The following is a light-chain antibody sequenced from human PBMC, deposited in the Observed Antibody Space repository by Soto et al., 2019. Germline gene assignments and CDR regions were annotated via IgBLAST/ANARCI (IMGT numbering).Light chain of an antibody. Sequence: MQITQSPSSLSSSVGDRVTISCLSSQGIGNALGWYQQKPGKPPKVLIYAASTLQSGVPSRFSGSGSDTEFTLTISSLQPEDFATYYCQQLNNYPLTFGGGTKADIX. CDR1: QGIGNA. CDR2: AAS. J-gene: IGKJ4*01. V-gene: IGKV1-17*01. CDR3: QQLNNYPLT.